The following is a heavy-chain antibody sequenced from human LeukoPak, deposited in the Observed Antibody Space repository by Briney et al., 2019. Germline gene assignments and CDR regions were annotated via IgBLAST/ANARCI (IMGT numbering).Heavy chain of an antibody. Sequence: SETLSLTCTVSGGSISTITYYWGWIRQPPGKGLEWVGHMYYRGNTFYNPSLKSRVTISVDTSKNQFSLKLSSVTAADTAVYYCARSWCSSSWYHAFDVWGQGTMVTVS. D-gene: IGHD6-13*01. CDR3: ARSWCSSSWYHAFDV. J-gene: IGHJ3*01. CDR2: MYYRGNT. V-gene: IGHV4-39*07. CDR1: GGSISTITYY.